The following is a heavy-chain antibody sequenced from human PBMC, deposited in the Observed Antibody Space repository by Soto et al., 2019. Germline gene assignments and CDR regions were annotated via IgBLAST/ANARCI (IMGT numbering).Heavy chain of an antibody. CDR1: PGSFSHYY. CDR3: ARGGSSDWQVALDM. Sequence: QVQQQPWGAGLLKPSETLSLTCAVVPGSFSHYYWNWIRQSPGKGREWIGKIKHSRCSNYNPSLRGRVSTSRDMSKNEFSRSLSSGTAADTALYYCARGGSSDWQVALDMWGQGTMVTVSS. J-gene: IGHJ3*02. CDR2: IKHSRCS. V-gene: IGHV4-34*01. D-gene: IGHD6-19*01.